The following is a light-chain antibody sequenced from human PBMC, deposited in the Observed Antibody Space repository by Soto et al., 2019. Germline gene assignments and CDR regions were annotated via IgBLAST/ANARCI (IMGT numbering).Light chain of an antibody. CDR2: EVN. Sequence: QSALTQPASMSGSPGQSITISCGGTSSDVGAYIYVSWYQQYPGKAPKLIIYEVNNRPSGVSGRFSGSKSDTTAYLTISGLKSEDEADYYCSSYSDSDTKVFGTGTKLTVL. CDR3: SSYSDSDTKV. J-gene: IGLJ1*01. V-gene: IGLV2-14*03. CDR1: SSDVGAYIY.